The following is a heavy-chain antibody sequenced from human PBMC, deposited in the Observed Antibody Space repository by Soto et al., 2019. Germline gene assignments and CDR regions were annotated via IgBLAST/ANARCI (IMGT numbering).Heavy chain of an antibody. V-gene: IGHV3-23*01. CDR1: GFTFSSYA. J-gene: IGHJ6*02. CDR2: ISGSGGST. Sequence: EVQLLESGGGLVQPGGSLRLSCAASGFTFSSYAMSWVRQAPGKGLEWVSAISGSGGSTYYADSAKGRFTISRDNSKNTLYLQMNSLRAEDTAVYYCAKDRSPSYYGYAMDVWGQGTTVTVSS. CDR3: AKDRSPSYYGYAMDV. D-gene: IGHD3-3*01.